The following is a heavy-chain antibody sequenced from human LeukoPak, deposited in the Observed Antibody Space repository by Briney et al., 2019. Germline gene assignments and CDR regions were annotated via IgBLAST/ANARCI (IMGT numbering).Heavy chain of an antibody. CDR3: ARDHRSWLRFLEWPNYFDY. J-gene: IGHJ4*02. Sequence: ASVKVSCKASGYTFSGYYMHWVRQAPGQGLEWMGWINPNSGGTNYAQKFQGRVTMTRDTSISTAYMELSRLRSDDTAVYYCARDHRSWLRFLEWPNYFDYWGQGTLVTVSS. V-gene: IGHV1-2*02. D-gene: IGHD3-3*01. CDR2: INPNSGGT. CDR1: GYTFSGYY.